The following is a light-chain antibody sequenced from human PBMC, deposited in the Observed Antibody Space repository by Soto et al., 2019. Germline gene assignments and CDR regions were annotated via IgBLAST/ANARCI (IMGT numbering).Light chain of an antibody. CDR1: QSVNSN. CDR2: GIS. Sequence: EMVMTQSPAILSVSPGESATLSCRASQSVNSNYLAWYQQHPGQPXRLXIYGISTRATGIPARFSGSGSGTELSLTISSLQSEDFAVYDCQQYSKWPITFGQGTRLEIK. J-gene: IGKJ5*01. V-gene: IGKV3-15*01. CDR3: QQYSKWPIT.